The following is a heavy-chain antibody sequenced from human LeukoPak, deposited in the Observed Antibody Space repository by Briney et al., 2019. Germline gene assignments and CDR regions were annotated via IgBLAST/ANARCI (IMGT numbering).Heavy chain of an antibody. CDR1: GFTFGDYA. V-gene: IGHV3-49*04. J-gene: IGHJ4*02. D-gene: IGHD1-26*01. CDR3: TRGDGSGSY. Sequence: GGSLTLTCTASGFTFGDYAMSWVRQAPGKGLDWIGFIRSKTSGGTTEYAASVKGRFTILRDDSKSIAYLQINSLKTEDTAVYYCTRGDGSGSYWGQGTLVTVSS. CDR2: IRSKTSGGTT.